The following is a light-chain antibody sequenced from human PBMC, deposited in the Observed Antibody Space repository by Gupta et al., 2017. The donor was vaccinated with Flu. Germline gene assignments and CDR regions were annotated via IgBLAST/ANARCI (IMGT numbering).Light chain of an antibody. CDR1: NIGSKP. J-gene: IGLJ2*01. V-gene: IGLV3-9*01. Sequence: VALGQTATITCAGENIGSKPVHWYHQRPGQHPTLIIDRETNRPSGVPERFSGSNSGNAATLTVKTAQVGDEGDYYWQVGDGSDVFGGGTKLTVL. CDR2: RET. CDR3: QVGDGSDV.